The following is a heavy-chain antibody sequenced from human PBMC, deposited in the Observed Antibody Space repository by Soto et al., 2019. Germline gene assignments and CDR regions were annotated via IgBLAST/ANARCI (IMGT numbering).Heavy chain of an antibody. Sequence: SETLSLTCVVSGGSFSTYYYNWIRQSPGKGLEWIGEINHSGSNNYSPSLKSRVTMSLDTSKNQFSLKLTSVTAADTAVYYCARGGSNDWQVAFDIWGQGTMVTVS. CDR3: ARGGSNDWQVAFDI. V-gene: IGHV4-34*01. CDR2: INHSGSN. D-gene: IGHD3-9*01. CDR1: GGSFSTYY. J-gene: IGHJ3*02.